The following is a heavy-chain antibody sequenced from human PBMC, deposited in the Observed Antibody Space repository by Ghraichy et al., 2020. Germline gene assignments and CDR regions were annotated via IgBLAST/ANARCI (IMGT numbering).Heavy chain of an antibody. D-gene: IGHD3-3*01. CDR3: ARLSGWDWSGYFDY. CDR2: IFYTGST. Sequence: SETLSLTCTVSGGSISSGTYYWGWIRKPPGKGLEWIGSIFYTGSTYYNPSLRSRVTMSVDTSRNHFSLKLTSVTAADTAVYYCARLSGWDWSGYFDYWGQGTLVTVSS. CDR1: GGSISSGTYY. V-gene: IGHV4-39*02. J-gene: IGHJ4*02.